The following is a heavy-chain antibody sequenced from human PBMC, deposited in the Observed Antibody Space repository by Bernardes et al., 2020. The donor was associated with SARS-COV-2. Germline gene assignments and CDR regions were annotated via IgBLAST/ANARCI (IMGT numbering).Heavy chain of an antibody. D-gene: IGHD6-6*01. Sequence: GSLRRSGAASGFTFSSYAMSWVRQAPGKGLEWVSAISGSGGSTYYADSVKGRFTISRDNSKNTLYLQMNSLRAEDTAVYYCAKDRRYSSSFVDIWGQGTMVTVSS. CDR3: AKDRRYSSSFVDI. J-gene: IGHJ3*02. CDR2: ISGSGGST. CDR1: GFTFSSYA. V-gene: IGHV3-23*01.